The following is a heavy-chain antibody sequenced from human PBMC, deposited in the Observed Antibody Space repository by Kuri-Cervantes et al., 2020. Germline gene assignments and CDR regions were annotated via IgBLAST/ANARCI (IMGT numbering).Heavy chain of an antibody. J-gene: IGHJ4*02. V-gene: IGHV4-59*01. D-gene: IGHD3-9*01. CDR2: IYTRGST. CDR1: GGSISSYY. CDR3: ARATRGGTGYYYMFDS. Sequence: ESLKISCTVSGGSISSYYWSWIRQPPGKGLEWIGYIYTRGSTNYDPSLKSRVTISADTSRNQFSLKLNSETAADTAVYFCARATRGGTGYYYMFDSWGQGTLVTVSS.